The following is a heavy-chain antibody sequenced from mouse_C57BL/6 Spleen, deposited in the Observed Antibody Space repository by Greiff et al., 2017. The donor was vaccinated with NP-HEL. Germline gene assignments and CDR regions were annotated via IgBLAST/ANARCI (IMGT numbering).Heavy chain of an antibody. J-gene: IGHJ2*01. CDR3: ARGIYYSNEGSYFDY. CDR1: GYAFSSSW. V-gene: IGHV1-82*01. Sequence: QVQLKESGPELVKPGASVKISCKASGYAFSSSWMNWVKQRPGKGLEWIGRIYPGDGDTNYNGKFKGKATLTADKSSSTAYMQLSSLTSEDSAVYFCARGIYYSNEGSYFDYWGQGTTLTVSS. CDR2: IYPGDGDT. D-gene: IGHD2-5*01.